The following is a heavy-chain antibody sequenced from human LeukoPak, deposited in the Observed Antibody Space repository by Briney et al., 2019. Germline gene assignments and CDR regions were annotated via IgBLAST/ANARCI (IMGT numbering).Heavy chain of an antibody. J-gene: IGHJ6*02. D-gene: IGHD6-13*01. V-gene: IGHV1-18*01. CDR3: AKDESSSHPFYYYGMDV. Sequence: ASVKVSCKASGYTFTSYGISWVRQAPGQGLEWMGWISAYNGNTNYAQKLQGRVTMTTDTSTSTAYMELRSLRSDDTAVYYCAKDESSSHPFYYYGMDVWGQGTTVTVSS. CDR1: GYTFTSYG. CDR2: ISAYNGNT.